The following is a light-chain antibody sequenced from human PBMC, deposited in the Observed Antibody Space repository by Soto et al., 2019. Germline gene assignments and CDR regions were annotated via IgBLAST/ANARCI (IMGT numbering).Light chain of an antibody. V-gene: IGLV2-14*01. CDR2: EVR. Sequence: QSALTQPASVSGSPGQSITISCPGTSSDVGGYNYVSWYQQPPGHAPKLMFYEVRNRPSGVSNRFSGSKSGNTASLTLSGLQAEDEADYYCTSYTSSRTRVFGGGTQLTVL. CDR1: SSDVGGYNY. CDR3: TSYTSSRTRV. J-gene: IGLJ3*02.